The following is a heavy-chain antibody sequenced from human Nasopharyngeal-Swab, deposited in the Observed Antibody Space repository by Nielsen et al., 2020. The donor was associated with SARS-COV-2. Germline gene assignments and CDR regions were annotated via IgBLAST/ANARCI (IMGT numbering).Heavy chain of an antibody. J-gene: IGHJ6*02. CDR3: ARPIRPMGHYYFCMDV. CDR2: IYPGDSNT. CDR1: GYSFTTYW. D-gene: IGHD5-12*01. Sequence: KVSCKGSGYSFTTYWIGWVRQMPGKGLEWMGIIYPGDSNTRYSPSFQGQVTISVDKYSSTAYLQWSSLKASDTAIYYCARPIRPMGHYYFCMDVWGQGTTVTVSS. V-gene: IGHV5-51*01.